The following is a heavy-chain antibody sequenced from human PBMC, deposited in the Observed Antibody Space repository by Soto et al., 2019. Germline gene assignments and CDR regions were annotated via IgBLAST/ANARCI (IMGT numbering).Heavy chain of an antibody. CDR3: ARVGTGTPPMVSNWFDP. D-gene: IGHD1-1*01. J-gene: IGHJ5*02. CDR1: GGSFSGYY. Sequence: PSETLSLTCAVYGGSFSGYYLSWIRQPLGKGLEWIGEINHSGSTNYNPSLKSRVTISVDTSKNQFSLKLSSVTAADTAVYYCARVGTGTPPMVSNWFDPWGQGTLVTVSS. CDR2: INHSGST. V-gene: IGHV4-34*01.